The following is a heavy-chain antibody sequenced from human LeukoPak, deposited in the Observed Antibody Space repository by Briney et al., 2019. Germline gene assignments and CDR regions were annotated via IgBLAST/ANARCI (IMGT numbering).Heavy chain of an antibody. J-gene: IGHJ4*02. D-gene: IGHD2-15*01. V-gene: IGHV1-8*03. CDR2: MNPNSGNT. CDR1: GYTFTTYH. CDR3: ARGVKSLPDY. Sequence: ASVEVSCKASGYTFTTYHINWVRQATGQGLEWMGWMNPNSGNTGYAQKFQGRVTITRNTSISTAYMELSSLRSEDTAVYYCARGVKSLPDYWGQGTLVTVSS.